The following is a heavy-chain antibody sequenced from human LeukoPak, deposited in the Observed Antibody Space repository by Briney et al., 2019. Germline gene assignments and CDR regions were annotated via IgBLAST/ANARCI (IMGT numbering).Heavy chain of an antibody. CDR3: ARWAQAAAGNGWFDP. CDR2: INHCGST. D-gene: IGHD6-13*01. Sequence: SETLSLTCAVYGGSFSGYYWSWIRQPPGKGLEWIGEINHCGSTNYNPSLKSRVTISVDTSKNQFSLKLSSVTAADTAVYYCARWAQAAAGNGWFDPWGQGTLVTVSS. CDR1: GGSFSGYY. J-gene: IGHJ5*02. V-gene: IGHV4-34*01.